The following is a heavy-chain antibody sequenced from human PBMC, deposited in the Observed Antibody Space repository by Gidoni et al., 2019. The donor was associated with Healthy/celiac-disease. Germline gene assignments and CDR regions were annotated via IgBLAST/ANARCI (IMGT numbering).Heavy chain of an antibody. CDR3: ARGRAELWFGGSSMDV. V-gene: IGHV3-30-3*01. CDR2: ISYDGSNK. Sequence: QVQLVESGGGVVQPGRSLRLSCAASGFTFSSYAMHWVRQAPGKGLEWVAVISYDGSNKYYADSVKGRFTISRDNSKNTLYLQMNSLRAEDTAVYYCARGRAELWFGGSSMDVWGQGTTVTVSS. D-gene: IGHD3-10*01. CDR1: GFTFSSYA. J-gene: IGHJ6*02.